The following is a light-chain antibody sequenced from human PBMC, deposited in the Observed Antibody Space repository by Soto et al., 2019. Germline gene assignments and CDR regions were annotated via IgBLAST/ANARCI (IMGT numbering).Light chain of an antibody. CDR2: GAS. CDR3: QQYNSYSWT. J-gene: IGKJ1*01. V-gene: IGKV1-5*01. CDR1: QNIDMY. Sequence: DIHMTQSPSSLSASVGDTVTITCRASQNIDMYLNWYQQKPGKAPRVLISGASNLQSGVPSRFSGSGSRSEITLTISSLQPDDFATYYCQQYNSYSWTFGQGTKVDIK.